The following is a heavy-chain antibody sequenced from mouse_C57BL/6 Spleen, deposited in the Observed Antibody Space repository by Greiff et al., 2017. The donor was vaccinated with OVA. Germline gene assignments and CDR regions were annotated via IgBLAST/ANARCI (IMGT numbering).Heavy chain of an antibody. CDR2: IYPGSGST. Sequence: QVQLQQPGAELVKPGASVKMSCKASGYTFTSYWITWVKPRPGQGLEWIGDIYPGSGSTNYNEKFKSKATLTVDTSSSTAYMQLSSLTSEDSAVYYCARGVYDRAWFAYWGQGTLVTVSA. CDR3: ARGVYDRAWFAY. CDR1: GYTFTSYW. V-gene: IGHV1-55*01. J-gene: IGHJ3*01. D-gene: IGHD2-12*01.